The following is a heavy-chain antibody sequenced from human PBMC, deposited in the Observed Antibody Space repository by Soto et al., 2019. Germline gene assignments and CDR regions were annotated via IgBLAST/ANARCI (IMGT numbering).Heavy chain of an antibody. D-gene: IGHD3-22*01. CDR2: IYYSGST. V-gene: IGHV4-31*03. Sequence: SETLSLTCTVSGGSISSGGYYRSWIREHPGKGLEWIGYIYYSGSTYYNPSLKSRVTISVDTSKNQFSLKLSSVTAADTAVYYCAIDPVRAGYYDSSGYYNWGQGTLVTSPQ. J-gene: IGHJ4*02. CDR3: AIDPVRAGYYDSSGYYN. CDR1: GGSISSGGYY.